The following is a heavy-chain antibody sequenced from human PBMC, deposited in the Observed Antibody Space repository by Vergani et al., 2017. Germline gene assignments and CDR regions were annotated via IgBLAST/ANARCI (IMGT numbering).Heavy chain of an antibody. CDR1: GGSISSYY. CDR3: ARDRVGATGFDY. J-gene: IGHJ4*02. D-gene: IGHD1-26*01. CDR2: IYYSGST. Sequence: QVQLQESGPGLVKPSETLSLTCTVSGGSISSYYWSWILQPPGKRLEWIVYIYYSGSTNYNPSLKSRVTISVDTSKNQFSLKLSSVTAAETAMYYCARDRVGATGFDYWGKGTLVTVSS. V-gene: IGHV4-59*01.